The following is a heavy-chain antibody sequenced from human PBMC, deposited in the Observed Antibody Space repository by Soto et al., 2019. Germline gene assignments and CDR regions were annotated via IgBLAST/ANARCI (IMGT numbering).Heavy chain of an antibody. CDR3: AKYRGKGDRQFAS. V-gene: IGHV3-23*01. D-gene: IGHD2-21*02. CDR2: VSGNGAYT. CDR1: GFTFSSCD. Sequence: EVQVLESGGGLVQPGGSLRLSCATSGFTFSSCDMSWVRQAPGKGLEWVSAVSGNGAYTFYADSVKGRFSISRDNSKNILYLQMNSLRAEDTALYYCAKYRGKGDRQFASWGQGTLVTVSS. J-gene: IGHJ4*02.